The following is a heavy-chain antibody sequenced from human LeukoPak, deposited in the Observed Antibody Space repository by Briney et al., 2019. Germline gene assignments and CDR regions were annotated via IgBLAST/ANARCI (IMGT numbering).Heavy chain of an antibody. CDR2: IKQDGSEK. CDR1: GFTFSSYW. Sequence: GGSLRLACAASGFTFSSYWMSWVRQAPGKGLEWVANIKQDGSEKYYVDSVKGRFTISRDSAKNSLYLQMNSLRAEDTAVYYCARASVLRFLVDAFDIWGQGTMVTVSS. V-gene: IGHV3-7*01. D-gene: IGHD3-3*01. J-gene: IGHJ3*02. CDR3: ARASVLRFLVDAFDI.